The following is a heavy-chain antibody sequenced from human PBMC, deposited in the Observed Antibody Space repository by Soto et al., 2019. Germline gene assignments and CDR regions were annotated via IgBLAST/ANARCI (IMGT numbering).Heavy chain of an antibody. CDR1: GFSFSTYA. D-gene: IGHD2-2*01. V-gene: IGHV3-23*01. Sequence: EVQLLESGGGLVQPGGSLRLSCAASGFSFSTYAMSWVRQAPGKGLAWVSTVGRGDSTFYADSVRGRFTISRDNSNNALFLQMNSLRADDMALYDCAKGILVEVPGTRAFDIWGQGTMVIVSS. J-gene: IGHJ3*02. CDR2: VGRGDST. CDR3: AKGILVEVPGTRAFDI.